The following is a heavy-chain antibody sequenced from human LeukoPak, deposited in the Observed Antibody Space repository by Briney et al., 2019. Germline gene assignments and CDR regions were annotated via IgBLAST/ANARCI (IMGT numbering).Heavy chain of an antibody. CDR3: ARDAKYYFDSSGYH. J-gene: IGHJ4*02. D-gene: IGHD3-22*01. V-gene: IGHV3-7*01. Sequence: GGSLRLSCAASGVTFSTNWMSWVRQAPGKGLEWLANINEDGSATYYVDSVKGRFTISRDNGKNSLYLQMNSLRAGDTAVYYCARDAKYYFDSSGYHWGQGTQVTVSS. CDR1: GVTFSTNW. CDR2: INEDGSAT.